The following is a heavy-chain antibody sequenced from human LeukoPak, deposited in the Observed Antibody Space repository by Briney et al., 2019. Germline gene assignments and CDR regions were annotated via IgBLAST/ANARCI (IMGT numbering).Heavy chain of an antibody. CDR3: ARELDYSNYFSVYYCGMDV. CDR2: ISGSSSTT. D-gene: IGHD4-11*01. Sequence: GGSLRLSCAASGFSFSSYSMNWVRQAPGKGLEWVSYISGSSSTTYYADSVKGRFTISRDNAKSSLYLQMNSLRVEDTSVYYCARELDYSNYFSVYYCGMDVWGQGTTVTVSS. CDR1: GFSFSSYS. V-gene: IGHV3-48*01. J-gene: IGHJ6*02.